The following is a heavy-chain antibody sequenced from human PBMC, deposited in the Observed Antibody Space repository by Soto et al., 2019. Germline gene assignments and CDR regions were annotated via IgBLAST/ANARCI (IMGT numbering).Heavy chain of an antibody. Sequence: ASVKVSCKTSGYTFTGHYIHWVRQAPGQGPEWMGEIGPASGDTRYAQKFQGRVTMTRDTSITTVYMELNNLSPDDTAVYYCGRGRSGQLVVFYWGQGTPVTVSS. V-gene: IGHV1-2*02. CDR1: GYTFTGHY. J-gene: IGHJ4*02. CDR2: IGPASGDT. D-gene: IGHD3-10*01. CDR3: GRGRSGQLVVFY.